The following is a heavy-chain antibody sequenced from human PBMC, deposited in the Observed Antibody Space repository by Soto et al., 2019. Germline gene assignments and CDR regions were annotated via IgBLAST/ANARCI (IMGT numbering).Heavy chain of an antibody. D-gene: IGHD3-22*01. CDR3: ARGPITMSAFDP. CDR2: IYYSGST. V-gene: IGHV4-59*01. Sequence: SETLPLTCTVSGGSISSYYWSWIRQPPGKGLEWIGYIYYSGSTNYIPSLKSRVTISVDTSKNQFSLKLSSVTAADTAVYYCARGPITMSAFDPWGQGTLVTVSS. CDR1: GGSISSYY. J-gene: IGHJ5*02.